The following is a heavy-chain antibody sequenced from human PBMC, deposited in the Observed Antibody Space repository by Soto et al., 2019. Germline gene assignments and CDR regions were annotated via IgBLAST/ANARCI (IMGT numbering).Heavy chain of an antibody. CDR2: IYPGDSDT. CDR1: GYRFTSYW. Sequence: GESLKISCKGSGYRFTSYWIGWVRQMPGKGLEWMGIIYPGDSDTRYSPSFQGQVTISADKSISTAYLQWSSLKASDTAMYYCARLGAIWSGYPFYFDYWGQGTLVTVSS. J-gene: IGHJ4*02. V-gene: IGHV5-51*01. D-gene: IGHD3-3*01. CDR3: ARLGAIWSGYPFYFDY.